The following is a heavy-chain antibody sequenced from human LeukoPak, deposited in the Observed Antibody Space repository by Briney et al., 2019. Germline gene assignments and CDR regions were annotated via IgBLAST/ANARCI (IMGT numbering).Heavy chain of an antibody. CDR1: GGSISSYY. V-gene: IGHV4-59*12. CDR2: IYYSGST. CDR3: ARVGTVVVLAATQGRGYYYYMDV. J-gene: IGHJ6*03. D-gene: IGHD2-15*01. Sequence: SETLSLTCTVSGGSISSYYWSWIRQPPGKGLEWIGYIYYSGSTNYNPSLKSRITISVDTSKNQFSLKLSSVTAADTAVYYCARVGTVVVLAATQGRGYYYYMDVRGKGTTVTVSS.